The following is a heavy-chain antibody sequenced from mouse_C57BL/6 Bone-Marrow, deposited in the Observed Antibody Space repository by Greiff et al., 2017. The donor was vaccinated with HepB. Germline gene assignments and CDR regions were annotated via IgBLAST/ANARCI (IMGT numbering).Heavy chain of an antibody. CDR3: ARPTTVVAPDY. CDR1: GFTFSSYG. Sequence: EVKLMESGGDLVKPGGSLKLSCAASGFTFSSYGMSWVRQTPDKRLEWVATISSGGSYTYYPDSVKGRFTISRDNAKNTLYLQMSSLKSEDTAMYYCARPTTVVAPDYWGQGTTLTVSS. CDR2: ISSGGSYT. D-gene: IGHD1-1*01. J-gene: IGHJ2*01. V-gene: IGHV5-6*01.